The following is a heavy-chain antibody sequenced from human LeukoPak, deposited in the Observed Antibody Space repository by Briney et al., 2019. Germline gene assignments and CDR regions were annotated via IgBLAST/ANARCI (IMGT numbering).Heavy chain of an antibody. CDR1: GGSISSGSYY. CDR2: IYTSGST. Sequence: SETLSLTCTVSGGSISSGSYYWSRIRQPAGKGLEWIGRIYTSGSTNYNPSLKSRVTISLDTSKNQFSLKLSSVTAADTAVYYCAGTYTYYYYYYMHVWGKGTTVTISS. CDR3: AGTYTYYYYYYMHV. J-gene: IGHJ6*03. V-gene: IGHV4-61*02. D-gene: IGHD2-2*02.